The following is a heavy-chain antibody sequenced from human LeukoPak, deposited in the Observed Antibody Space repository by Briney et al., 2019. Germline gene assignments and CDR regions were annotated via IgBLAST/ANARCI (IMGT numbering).Heavy chain of an antibody. V-gene: IGHV3-66*01. D-gene: IGHD2-21*02. Sequence: GGSLRLSCAASGFTFTDHYMSWVRQTPGMGLECVSVIYSGGSTFYADSVTGIFIISRDNSKNTRYLRMNSLRAEETAVYYFARDIEYGDFLRYFDLWGRGTLVTVSS. CDR1: GFTFTDHY. J-gene: IGHJ2*01. CDR2: IYSGGST. CDR3: ARDIEYGDFLRYFDL.